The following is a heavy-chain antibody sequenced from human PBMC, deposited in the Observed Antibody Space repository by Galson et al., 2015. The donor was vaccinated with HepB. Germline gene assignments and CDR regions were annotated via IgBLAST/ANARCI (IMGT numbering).Heavy chain of an antibody. J-gene: IGHJ4*02. D-gene: IGHD3-16*02. CDR3: AKEGYYDYIWGRYRHTRPFVF. CDR2: ISNDGSNK. CDR1: GFTFSSYA. Sequence: SLRLSCAASGFTFSSYAMHWVRQAPGKGLDWVAYISNDGSNKYYVDSMKGRFTISRDNSENTLYLQMNSLRAEDTAVYYCAKEGYYDYIWGRYRHTRPFVFWGQGTLVTVSS. V-gene: IGHV3-30*18.